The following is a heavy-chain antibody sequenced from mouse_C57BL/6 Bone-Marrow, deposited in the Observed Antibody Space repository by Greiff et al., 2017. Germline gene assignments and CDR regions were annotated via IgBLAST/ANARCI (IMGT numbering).Heavy chain of an antibody. CDR3: TRGRLRSGYFDV. CDR1: GFTFSSYA. D-gene: IGHD1-2*01. CDR2: ISSGGDYI. V-gene: IGHV5-9-1*02. J-gene: IGHJ1*03. Sequence: EVKVVESGEGLVKPGGSLKLSCAASGFTFSSYAMSWVRQTPEKRLEWVAYISSGGDYIYYADTVKGRFTISRDNARNTLYLQMSSLKSEDTAMYYCTRGRLRSGYFDVWGTGTTVTVSS.